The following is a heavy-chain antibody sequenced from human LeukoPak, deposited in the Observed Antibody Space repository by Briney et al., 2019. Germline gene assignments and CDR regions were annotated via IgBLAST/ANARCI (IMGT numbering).Heavy chain of an antibody. V-gene: IGHV3-53*01. CDR1: GFTFSSYT. J-gene: IGHJ3*02. CDR2: IYTGGST. D-gene: IGHD3-22*01. CDR3: ARDLGRYDSNQGPLDAFDI. Sequence: GTSLRLSCAASGFTFSSYTMHWVRQAPGRGLEWVSVIYTGGSTYYADSVKGRFTISRDNSKNTLYLQMNSLRAEDTAVYYCARDLGRYDSNQGPLDAFDIWGQGTMVTVSS.